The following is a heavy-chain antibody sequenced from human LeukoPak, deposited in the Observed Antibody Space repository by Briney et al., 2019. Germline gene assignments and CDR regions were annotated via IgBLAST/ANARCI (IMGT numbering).Heavy chain of an antibody. Sequence: ASVKVSCKASGYAFTDYSMHWVRQAPGQGLEWMGWINPNSGGTNYAPKFQGRVTMTRDPSINTAYMDLNRLRSDDTAVYYCARDNYASGSTRFDGDYWGQGTLVTVSS. D-gene: IGHD3-10*01. CDR1: GYAFTDYS. J-gene: IGHJ4*02. V-gene: IGHV1-2*02. CDR3: ARDNYASGSTRFDGDY. CDR2: INPNSGGT.